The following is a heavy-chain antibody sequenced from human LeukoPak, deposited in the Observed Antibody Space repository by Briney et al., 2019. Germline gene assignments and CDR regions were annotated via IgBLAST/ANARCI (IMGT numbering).Heavy chain of an antibody. CDR2: IYYSGST. V-gene: IGHV4-59*01. CDR1: GGSISSYY. J-gene: IGHJ4*02. CDR3: ARVQYYYDSSGSQIEYYFDY. Sequence: PSETLSLTCTVSGGSISSYYWSWIRQPPGKGLEWIGYIYYSGSTNYNPSLKSRVTISVDTSKNQFSLKLSSVTAADTAVYYCARVQYYYDSSGSQIEYYFDYWGQGTLVTVSS. D-gene: IGHD3-22*01.